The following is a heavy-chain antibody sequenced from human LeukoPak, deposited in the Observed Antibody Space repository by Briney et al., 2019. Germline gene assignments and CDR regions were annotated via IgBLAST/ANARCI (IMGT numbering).Heavy chain of an antibody. J-gene: IGHJ6*03. CDR1: GYTFTSYY. CDR3: ARDWRYCSSTSCYAGGYYYYYMDV. CDR2: INPSGGST. V-gene: IGHV1-46*01. Sequence: VASVKVSCKASGYTFTSYYMHWVRQAPRQGLEWMGIINPSGGSTSYAQKFQGRVTMTRDTSTSTVYMELSSLRSDDTAVYYCARDWRYCSSTSCYAGGYYYYYMDVWGKGTTVTVSS. D-gene: IGHD2-2*01.